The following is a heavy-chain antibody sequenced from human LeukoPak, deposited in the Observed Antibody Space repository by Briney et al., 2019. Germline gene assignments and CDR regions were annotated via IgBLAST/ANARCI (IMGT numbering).Heavy chain of an antibody. D-gene: IGHD4-17*01. Sequence: ASVKVSCKASGYTFTSYDINWVRQAPGQGLEWMGWIRVYNGNTNYAQKLQGRVTMTTDTSTSTAYMELRSLRSDDTAVYYCARGPPVTRVEYFEHWGQGTLVTVSS. CDR3: ARGPPVTRVEYFEH. CDR2: IRVYNGNT. V-gene: IGHV1-18*01. CDR1: GYTFTSYD. J-gene: IGHJ1*01.